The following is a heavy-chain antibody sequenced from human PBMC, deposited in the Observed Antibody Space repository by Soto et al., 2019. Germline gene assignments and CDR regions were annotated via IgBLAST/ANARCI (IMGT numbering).Heavy chain of an antibody. D-gene: IGHD2-15*01. CDR3: ARCDIGSGPEWGY. V-gene: IGHV5-51*01. J-gene: IGHJ4*01. Sequence: GESQQISYKGSGYSFTSYWIGWVRQMNGKGLEWMGIIYPGDSDTRYSPSFQGQVTISADKSISTAYLQWSSLKASDTAMYYCARCDIGSGPEWGYWGQGTLVTVSS. CDR1: GYSFTSYW. CDR2: IYPGDSDT.